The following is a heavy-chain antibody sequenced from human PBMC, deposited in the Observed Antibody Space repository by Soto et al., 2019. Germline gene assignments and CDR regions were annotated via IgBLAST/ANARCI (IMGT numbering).Heavy chain of an antibody. J-gene: IGHJ6*03. CDR3: ARLGGSFYYYYMDV. D-gene: IGHD2-15*01. Sequence: SETLSLTCTVSGGSISSYYWSWIRQPPGKGLEWIGYIYYSGSTNYNPSLKSRVTISVDTSKSQFSLKLSSVTAADTAVYYCARLGGSFYYYYMDVWGKGTTLTVSS. CDR2: IYYSGST. CDR1: GGSISSYY. V-gene: IGHV4-59*08.